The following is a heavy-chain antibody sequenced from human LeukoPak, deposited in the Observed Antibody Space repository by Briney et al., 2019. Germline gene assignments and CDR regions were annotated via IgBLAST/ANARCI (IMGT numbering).Heavy chain of an antibody. Sequence: PGGSLRLSCAASGFTFDEYDMHWVRQAPGKGLEWVSGISWDTGSKGYADSVKGRFAVSRDNAKNSLYLQMNSLRAEDTALYYCVKGAAEGGTFLAAYFQHWGQGTLVTVSS. CDR1: GFTFDEYD. CDR3: VKGAAEGGTFLAAYFQH. D-gene: IGHD6-13*01. V-gene: IGHV3-9*01. J-gene: IGHJ1*01. CDR2: ISWDTGSK.